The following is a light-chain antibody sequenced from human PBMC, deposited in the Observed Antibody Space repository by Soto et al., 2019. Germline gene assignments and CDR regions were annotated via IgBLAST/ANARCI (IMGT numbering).Light chain of an antibody. V-gene: IGKV3-15*01. CDR1: QSVASN. J-gene: IGKJ2*01. Sequence: EIVMTQSPASLSVSPGDGATLSCWASQSVASNVAWYQQKPGQGPRLLIHGASTRAAGVPARFSGSGSGTDFTLTISSLQSDDLAVYFCQQYHNWPPQYTFGQGTTLQIK. CDR2: GAS. CDR3: QQYHNWPPQYT.